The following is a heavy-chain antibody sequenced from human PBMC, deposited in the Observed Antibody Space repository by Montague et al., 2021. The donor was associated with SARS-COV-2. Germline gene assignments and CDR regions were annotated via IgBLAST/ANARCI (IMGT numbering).Heavy chain of an antibody. CDR1: GGSFGDDH. J-gene: IGHJ4*02. CDR3: ARHWGIAAAGN. Sequence: SETLSLTCGVYGGSFGDDHWSWIRQPPGKGLEWIGAINYSGTTYYNPSLKSRVTISLDTAKNQFSLKMTSVTAADTAVYYCARHWGIAAAGNWGQGTLVTVSS. V-gene: IGHV4-34*01. CDR2: INYSGTT. D-gene: IGHD6-13*01.